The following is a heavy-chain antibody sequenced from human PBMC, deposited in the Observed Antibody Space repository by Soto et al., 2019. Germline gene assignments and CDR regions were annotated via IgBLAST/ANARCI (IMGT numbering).Heavy chain of an antibody. CDR2: IIPIFGTA. CDR1: GGTFSSYA. J-gene: IGHJ5*02. CDR3: ARADPGIASAGWFDP. Sequence: QVQLVQSGAEVKKPGSSVKVSCKASGGTFSSYAISWVRQAPGQGLEWMGGIIPIFGTANYAQKFQGRVTITADESTSTAYMARSSLRSEDTAVYYCARADPGIASAGWFDPWGQGTLVTVSS. D-gene: IGHD6-13*01. V-gene: IGHV1-69*01.